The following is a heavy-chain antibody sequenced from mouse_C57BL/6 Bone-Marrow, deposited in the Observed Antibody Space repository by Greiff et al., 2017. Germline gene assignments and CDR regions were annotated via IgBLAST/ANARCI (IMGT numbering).Heavy chain of an antibody. D-gene: IGHD2-3*01. CDR3: ARVRAYDGPWFAY. V-gene: IGHV5-4*01. CDR1: GFTFSSYA. Sequence: EVQRVESGGGLVKPGGSLKLSCAASGFTFSSYAMSWVRQTPEKRLEWVATISDGGSYTYYPDNVKGRYTISRDNAKNNLYLKMRHLKSEDTAMXYCARVRAYDGPWFAYGGQGTLVTVSA. CDR2: ISDGGSYT. J-gene: IGHJ3*01.